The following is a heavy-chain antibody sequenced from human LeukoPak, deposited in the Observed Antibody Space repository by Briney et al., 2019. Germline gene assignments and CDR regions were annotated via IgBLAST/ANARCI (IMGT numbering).Heavy chain of an antibody. J-gene: IGHJ3*02. D-gene: IGHD6-19*01. CDR2: IYYSGST. V-gene: IGHV4-61*01. CDR1: GGSVSSGSYY. CDR3: ARDPNSPGIAVAGTEGAFDI. Sequence: SETLSLTCTVSGGSVSSGSYYWSWIRQPPGKGLEWIGYIYYSGSTNYNPSLKSRVTISVDTSKNQFSLKLSSVTAADTAVYYCARDPNSPGIAVAGTEGAFDIWGQGTMVTVSS.